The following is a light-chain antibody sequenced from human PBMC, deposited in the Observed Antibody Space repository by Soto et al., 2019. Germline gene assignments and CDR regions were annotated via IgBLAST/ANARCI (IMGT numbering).Light chain of an antibody. J-gene: IGKJ1*01. CDR3: QQYGSSPRT. Sequence: EIVLTQSPGTLSLSPGERATLSCRASQSVSSSYLAWYQQKPGQAPRLLIYGASSRATGIPDRFSGSGSGTDFTLFISRLEPEDFAVYYCQQYGSSPRTFGQGTK. CDR2: GAS. CDR1: QSVSSSY. V-gene: IGKV3-20*01.